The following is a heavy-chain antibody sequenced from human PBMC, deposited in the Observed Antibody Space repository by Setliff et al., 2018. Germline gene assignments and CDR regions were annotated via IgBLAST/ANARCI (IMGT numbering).Heavy chain of an antibody. J-gene: IGHJ6*03. Sequence: SETLSLTCTVSGGSVRGYYWSWIRQPPGKGLEWIGYMYYSGDTNYNPSLKSRVTISLDTSKNQFSLNLSSVTAADTAVYYCATRKSSGRLYYMDVWGKGTTVTVSS. CDR3: ATRKSSGRLYYMDV. V-gene: IGHV4-59*08. D-gene: IGHD1-26*01. CDR1: GGSVRGYY. CDR2: MYYSGDT.